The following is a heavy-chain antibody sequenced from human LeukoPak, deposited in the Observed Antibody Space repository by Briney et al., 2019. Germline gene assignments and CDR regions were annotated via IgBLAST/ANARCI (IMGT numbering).Heavy chain of an antibody. CDR2: IGSSGNTV. Sequence: PGGSLRLSCAASGFTFSSYEMNWVRQAPGKGLEWVSYIGSSGNTVYYADSVKGRFAVSRDNAENSLYLQMYSLRADDTAAYYRARKSEFGDYEPLDLWGQGTLVNVS. D-gene: IGHD4-17*01. CDR1: GFTFSSYE. CDR3: ARKSEFGDYEPLDL. V-gene: IGHV3-48*03. J-gene: IGHJ5*02.